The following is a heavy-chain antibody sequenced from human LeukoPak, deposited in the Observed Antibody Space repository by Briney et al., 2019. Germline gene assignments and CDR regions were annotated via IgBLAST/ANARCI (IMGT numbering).Heavy chain of an antibody. V-gene: IGHV3-23*01. CDR2: ISGSGGST. CDR3: AKTHPLSYYYDSSEFYAFDI. CDR1: GFTFSSYA. Sequence: GGSLRLSCAASGFTFSSYAMSWVRQAPGKGLEWVSAISGSGGSTYYADSVRGRFTISRDNSKNTLYLQMNSLRAEDTAVYYCAKTHPLSYYYDSSEFYAFDIWGQGTMVTVSS. D-gene: IGHD3-22*01. J-gene: IGHJ3*02.